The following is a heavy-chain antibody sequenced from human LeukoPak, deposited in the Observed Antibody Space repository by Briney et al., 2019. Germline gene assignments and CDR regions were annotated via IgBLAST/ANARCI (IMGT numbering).Heavy chain of an antibody. Sequence: AGGSLRLSCAASGFTFSSYSMNWVRQAPGKGLEWVSSISSSSSYIYYADSVKGRFTISRDNAKNSLYLQMNSLRAEDTAVYYCAKDWGSYCGGYCSFDYWGQGTLVTVSS. V-gene: IGHV3-21*01. D-gene: IGHD2-21*01. CDR3: AKDWGSYCGGYCSFDY. J-gene: IGHJ4*02. CDR2: ISSSSSYI. CDR1: GFTFSSYS.